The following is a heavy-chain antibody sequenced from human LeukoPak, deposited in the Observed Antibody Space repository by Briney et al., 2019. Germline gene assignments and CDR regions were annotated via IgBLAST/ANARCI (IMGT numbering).Heavy chain of an antibody. Sequence: GGSLRLSCTASGFKFDDYGMSWVRQAPGRGLQWVSSISGDGRDTFYADSVKGRFTVSRDNSKTTMFLQMNSLRVEDTALYYCARGARLQPMGEFWGQGTLVTVSS. CDR2: ISGDGRDT. J-gene: IGHJ4*02. CDR1: GFKFDDYG. CDR3: ARGARLQPMGEF. D-gene: IGHD4-11*01. V-gene: IGHV3-23*01.